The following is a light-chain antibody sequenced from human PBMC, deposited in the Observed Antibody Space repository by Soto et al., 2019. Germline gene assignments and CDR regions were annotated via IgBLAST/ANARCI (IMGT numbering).Light chain of an antibody. CDR2: EVN. CDR1: STDVGGYNY. V-gene: IGLV2-14*01. J-gene: IGLJ1*01. CDR3: GSYTSNDTESV. Sequence: QSVLAQPSSVSGSPGQSITISCTGTSTDVGGYNYVSWYQHHPGKGPKLIIYEVNNRPPGVSDRFSGSKSGNKASLTISNLEAEDASDYYCGSYTSNDTESVFCNRTKVTVX.